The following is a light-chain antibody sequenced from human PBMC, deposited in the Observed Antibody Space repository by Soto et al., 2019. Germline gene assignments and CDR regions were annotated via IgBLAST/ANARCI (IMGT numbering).Light chain of an antibody. V-gene: IGLV2-14*01. CDR1: SSDVGAYNY. CDR3: SSYTSSSTRV. CDR2: DVS. J-gene: IGLJ1*01. Sequence: QSALTQPASVSGSPGQSITISCTGTSSDVGAYNYVSWFQQHPGEAPKLMIYDVSDRSSGVSNRFSGSKSGNTASLTISGLQAEDEADYYCSSYTSSSTRVFGTGTKLPVL.